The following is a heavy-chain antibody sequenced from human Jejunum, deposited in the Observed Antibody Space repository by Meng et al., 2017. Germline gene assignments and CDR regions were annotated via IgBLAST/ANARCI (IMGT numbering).Heavy chain of an antibody. CDR2: SGRGDGP. Sequence: GESLKISCAASGFTFSNYSFSWVRQAPGKGLEWVSTSGRGDGPYYADSVKGRFTISRDNSKNTLYLQMESLRVEDTAVYYCANIDDQVAASWFYFEYWGQGTLVTVSS. J-gene: IGHJ4*01. CDR3: ANIDDQVAASWFYFEY. D-gene: IGHD2-15*01. V-gene: IGHV3-23*01. CDR1: GFTFSNYS.